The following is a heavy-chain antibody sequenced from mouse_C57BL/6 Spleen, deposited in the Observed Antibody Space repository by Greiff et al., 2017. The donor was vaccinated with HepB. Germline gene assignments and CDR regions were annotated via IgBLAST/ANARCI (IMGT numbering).Heavy chain of an antibody. CDR2: INPNNGGT. V-gene: IGHV1-26*01. Sequence: EVQLQQSGPELVKPGASVKISCKASGYTFTDYYMNWVKQSHGKSLEWIGDINPNNGGTSYNQKFKGKATLTVDKSSSTAYMELRSLTSEDSAVYYCAYGYAAWFAYWGQGTLVTVSA. J-gene: IGHJ3*01. CDR3: AYGYAAWFAY. CDR1: GYTFTDYY. D-gene: IGHD2-2*01.